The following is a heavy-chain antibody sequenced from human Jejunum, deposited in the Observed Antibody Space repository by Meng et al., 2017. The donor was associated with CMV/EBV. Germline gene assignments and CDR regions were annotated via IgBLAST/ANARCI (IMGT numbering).Heavy chain of an antibody. J-gene: IGHJ6*02. CDR1: GYIFTDYS. CDR2: INPSGYNT. D-gene: IGHD4/OR15-4a*01. CDR3: AKEGVLYGMDV. V-gene: IGHV1-46*01. Sequence: CKASGYIFTDYSIHWVRQAPGQGLEWMAIINPSGYNTNYTQKFQGRITVTRDTSTRTVYMELKNLRFEDTAVYYCAKEGVLYGMDVWGQGTTVTVSS.